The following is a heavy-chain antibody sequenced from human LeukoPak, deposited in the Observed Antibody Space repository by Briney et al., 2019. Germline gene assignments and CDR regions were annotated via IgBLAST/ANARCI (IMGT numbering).Heavy chain of an antibody. V-gene: IGHV4-61*02. J-gene: IGHJ4*02. CDR3: ARGRAECSDY. CDR2: IYTSGST. D-gene: IGHD3-3*01. Sequence: PSETLSLTCTVSGGSISSGSYYWSWIRQPAGKGLEWIGRIYTSGSTNYNPSLKSRVTISVDTSKNQFSLKLSSVTAADTAVYYCARGRAECSDYWGQGTLVTVSS. CDR1: GGSISSGSYY.